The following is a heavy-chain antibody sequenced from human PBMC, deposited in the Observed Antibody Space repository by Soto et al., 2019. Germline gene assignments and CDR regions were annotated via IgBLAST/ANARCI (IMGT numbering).Heavy chain of an antibody. J-gene: IGHJ4*02. V-gene: IGHV4-39*01. Sequence: PSETLSLTCTVSGGSISSSRYYWGWIRQPPGKGLEWIGCIYYSGSTYYNPSLKSRVTISVDTSKNQFSLKLSSVTAADTAVYYCASQGLAIRRPNDYWGQGTLVTVSS. CDR2: IYYSGST. CDR1: GGSISSSRYY. D-gene: IGHD6-19*01. CDR3: ASQGLAIRRPNDY.